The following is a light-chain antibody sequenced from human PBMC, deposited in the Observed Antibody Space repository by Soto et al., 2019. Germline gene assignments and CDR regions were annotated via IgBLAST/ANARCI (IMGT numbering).Light chain of an antibody. J-gene: IGKJ5*01. Sequence: DIQMTQSPSSLSASVGDRVTITCRASQTIDYFLTWYQQKPGKAPKLLIYAASSLQTGVPSRFSGGGSGTDFTLTINSLQPEDFATYYGQQSKSFPRTFGQGTRLDI. CDR3: QQSKSFPRT. V-gene: IGKV1-39*01. CDR1: QTIDYF. CDR2: AAS.